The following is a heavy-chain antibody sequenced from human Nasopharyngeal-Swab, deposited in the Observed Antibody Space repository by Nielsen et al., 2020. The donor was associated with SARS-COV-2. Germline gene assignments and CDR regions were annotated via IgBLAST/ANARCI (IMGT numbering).Heavy chain of an antibody. D-gene: IGHD3-10*01. CDR2: ISYDGNKK. CDR3: AKEGSRFWFSDYYYLDV. V-gene: IGHV3-30*18. J-gene: IGHJ6*03. CDR1: GFTFKGYG. Sequence: GESLKISCVGSGFTFKGYGMQWVRQAPGKGLEWVAFISYDGNKKYYADSVEGRFTISRDNSEDTLELQMDSLRTEDSAVYYCAKEGSRFWFSDYYYLDVWGKGTTVTVPS.